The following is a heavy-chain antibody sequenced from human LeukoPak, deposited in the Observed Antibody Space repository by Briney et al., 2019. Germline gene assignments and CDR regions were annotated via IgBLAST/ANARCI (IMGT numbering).Heavy chain of an antibody. D-gene: IGHD6-6*01. CDR3: ARGYSSSSFYYYYYMDV. Sequence: GGSLRLSCAASGFTFSSYIMNWVRQAPGKGLEWVSSISSSSSYIYYADSVKGRFTISRDNAKNSLYLQMNSLRAEDTAVYYCARGYSSSSFYYYYYMDVWGKGTTVTVSS. CDR1: GFTFSSYI. V-gene: IGHV3-21*01. J-gene: IGHJ6*03. CDR2: ISSSSSYI.